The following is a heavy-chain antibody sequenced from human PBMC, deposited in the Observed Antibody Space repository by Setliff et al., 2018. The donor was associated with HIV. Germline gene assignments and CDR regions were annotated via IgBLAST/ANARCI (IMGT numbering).Heavy chain of an antibody. Sequence: VASVKVSCKASGYSFARYGLSWVRQAPGQGLEWMGWISGFNGNTKYAQSFQDRVAMTTETATSTAYMEMRSLRSDDTAVYFCARVPYRSAWLSGGHDAFDIWGQGTMVTVS. V-gene: IGHV1-18*01. CDR3: ARVPYRSAWLSGGHDAFDI. J-gene: IGHJ3*02. D-gene: IGHD6-19*01. CDR2: ISGFNGNT. CDR1: GYSFARYG.